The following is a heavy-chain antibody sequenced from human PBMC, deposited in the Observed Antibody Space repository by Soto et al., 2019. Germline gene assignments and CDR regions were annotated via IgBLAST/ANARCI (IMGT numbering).Heavy chain of an antibody. D-gene: IGHD6-19*01. Sequence: ASGKVSCKASGYTFTSYGISWVRQAPGQGLEWKGWISAYNGNTNYAQKLQGRVTMTTDTSTSTAYMELRSLRSDDTAVYYCARVGSSGWYSYYGMDVWGQGTTVTVYS. V-gene: IGHV1-18*04. CDR1: GYTFTSYG. CDR2: ISAYNGNT. CDR3: ARVGSSGWYSYYGMDV. J-gene: IGHJ6*02.